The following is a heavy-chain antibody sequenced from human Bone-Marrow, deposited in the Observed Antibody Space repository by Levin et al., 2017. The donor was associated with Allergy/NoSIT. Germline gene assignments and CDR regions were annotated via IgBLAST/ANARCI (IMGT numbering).Heavy chain of an antibody. J-gene: IGHJ5*02. D-gene: IGHD3-10*01. Sequence: SETLSLTCTVSGGSVTNNNYFWAWIRQPPGKGLQWVVSLHHNGNTYYNSSLRSRLTVSVDTSKNHFSLKLYSITAADTAVYYCSIHAGPLFGSGSYYHNWFDPWGQGTQVTVSS. CDR3: SIHAGPLFGSGSYYHNWFDP. CDR1: GGSVTNNNYF. CDR2: LHHNGNT. V-gene: IGHV4-39*01.